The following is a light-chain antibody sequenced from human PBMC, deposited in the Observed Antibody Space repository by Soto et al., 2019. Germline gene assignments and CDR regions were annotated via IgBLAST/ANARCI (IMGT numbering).Light chain of an antibody. CDR2: AAS. CDR3: QQSYSTPPWT. J-gene: IGKJ1*01. Sequence: DIQMTQSPSSLSPSVGDRVTITCRASQSIVTYLNWYLQKPGKAPKLLIYAASNLQSGVPSRFSGSGSGTDFTLTISSLQPEDFATYFCQQSYSTPPWTFGQVTKVDIK. CDR1: QSIVTY. V-gene: IGKV1-39*01.